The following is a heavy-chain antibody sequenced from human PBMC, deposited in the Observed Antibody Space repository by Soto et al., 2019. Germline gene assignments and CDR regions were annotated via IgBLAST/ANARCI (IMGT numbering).Heavy chain of an antibody. J-gene: IGHJ6*03. D-gene: IGHD5-12*01. Sequence: TGGSLRLSCAASGFTVSSNHMSWVRQAPGKGLEWISVIYSGGGTFYTDSVKGRFTSSRDNSKNTLYLQMNCLRAEDTAVYYCARAHSGYDRYYYYMDVWGKGTTVTVSS. CDR3: ARAHSGYDRYYYYMDV. CDR1: GFTVSSNH. V-gene: IGHV3-66*01. CDR2: IYSGGGT.